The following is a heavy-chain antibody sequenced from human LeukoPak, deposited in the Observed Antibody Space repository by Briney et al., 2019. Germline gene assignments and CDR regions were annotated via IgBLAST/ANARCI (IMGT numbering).Heavy chain of an antibody. CDR3: TKDYDSTN. J-gene: IGHJ4*02. CDR2: IKRNTDGGTT. V-gene: IGHV3-15*01. D-gene: IGHD3-22*01. CDR1: GFTFNNAW. Sequence: GGPLRLSCAASGFTFNNAWMIWVRQAPGKGLEWVGRIKRNTDGGTTGYATPVKGRFTISRDDSKDTLYLQMNSLKTEDTAVYYCTKDYDSTNWGQGTLVTVSS.